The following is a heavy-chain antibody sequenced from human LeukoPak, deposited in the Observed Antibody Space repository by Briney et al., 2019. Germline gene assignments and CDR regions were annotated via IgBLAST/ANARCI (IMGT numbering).Heavy chain of an antibody. CDR2: IYYSGST. D-gene: IGHD3-3*01. CDR1: GGSVSSGSYY. J-gene: IGHJ5*02. V-gene: IGHV4-61*01. Sequence: PSETLSLTCTVSGGSVSSGSYYWSWIRQPPGKGLEWIGYIYYSGSTNYNPSLKSRVTISVDTSKNQFSLKLSSVTAADTAVYYCARGLLKPKYYDFWSGYYPGGFDPWGQGTLVTVSS. CDR3: ARGLLKPKYYDFWSGYYPGGFDP.